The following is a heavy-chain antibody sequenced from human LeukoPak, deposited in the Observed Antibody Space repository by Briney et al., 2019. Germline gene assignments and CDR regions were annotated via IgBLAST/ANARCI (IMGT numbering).Heavy chain of an antibody. V-gene: IGHV3-21*01. J-gene: IGHJ4*02. D-gene: IGHD2-15*01. CDR1: GFTFSSYS. CDR3: ARVRAGRYCSGGSCYPDY. Sequence: GGSLRLSCAASGFTFSSYSMNWVRQAPGKGLEWVSSISSSSSYIYYADSVKGRFTISRDNAKNSLYLQMNSLRAEDTAVYYCARVRAGRYCSGGSCYPDYWGQGTLVTVSS. CDR2: ISSSSSYI.